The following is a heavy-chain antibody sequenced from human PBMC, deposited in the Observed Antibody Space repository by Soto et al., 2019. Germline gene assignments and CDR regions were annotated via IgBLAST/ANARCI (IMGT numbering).Heavy chain of an antibody. D-gene: IGHD3-22*01. V-gene: IGHV4-34*01. CDR2: INHSGST. J-gene: IGHJ4*02. CDR1: GGSFSGYY. CDR3: ASWLEPGNFDY. Sequence: SEALSLTCAVYGGSFSGYYWSWIRQPPGKGLEWIGEINHSGSTNYNPSLKSRVTISVDTSKNQFPLKLSSVTAADTAVYYCASWLEPGNFDYWGQGTLVTVSS.